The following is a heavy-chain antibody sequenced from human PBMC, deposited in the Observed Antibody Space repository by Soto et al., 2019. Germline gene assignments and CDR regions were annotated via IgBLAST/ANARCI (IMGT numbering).Heavy chain of an antibody. CDR1: GGSISSSSYY. D-gene: IGHD3-22*01. V-gene: IGHV4-39*01. CDR2: IYYSGST. CDR3: AGPAVSYYYDSSGTFDY. J-gene: IGHJ4*02. Sequence: SETLSLTCTVSGGSISSSSYYWGWIRQPPGKGLEWIGSIYYSGSTYYNPSLKSRVTISVDTSKNQFSLKLSSVTAADTAVYYCAGPAVSYYYDSSGTFDYWGQGTLVTVSS.